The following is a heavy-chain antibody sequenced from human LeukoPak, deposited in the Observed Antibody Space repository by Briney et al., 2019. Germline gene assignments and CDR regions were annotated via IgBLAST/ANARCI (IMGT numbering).Heavy chain of an antibody. D-gene: IGHD3-16*01. CDR1: SGSISSYY. Sequence: SETLSLTCTVSSGSISSYYWSWIRQPPGKALEWIGSISHSGSTHYNSSLKSRVTISVDTSKNQLSLKLSSVTAADTAVYYCARGVGLTQGGAFDYWGQGTLVTVSS. J-gene: IGHJ4*02. CDR2: ISHSGST. CDR3: ARGVGLTQGGAFDY. V-gene: IGHV4-4*09.